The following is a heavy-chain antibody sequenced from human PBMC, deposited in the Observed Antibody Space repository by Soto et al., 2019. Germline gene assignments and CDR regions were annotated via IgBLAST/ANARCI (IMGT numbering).Heavy chain of an antibody. J-gene: IGHJ5*02. Sequence: ASVKVSCKASGYTFTSYCISWVRQAPGQGLEWMGWISAYNGNTNYAQKLQGRVTMTTDTSTSTAYMELRSLRSDDTAVYYCARDPDSGKFGWFDPWGQGTLVTVSS. D-gene: IGHD1-26*01. CDR1: GYTFTSYC. CDR2: ISAYNGNT. V-gene: IGHV1-18*01. CDR3: ARDPDSGKFGWFDP.